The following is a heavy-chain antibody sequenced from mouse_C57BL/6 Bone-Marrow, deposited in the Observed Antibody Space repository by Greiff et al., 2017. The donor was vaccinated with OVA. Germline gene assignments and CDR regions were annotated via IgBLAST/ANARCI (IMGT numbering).Heavy chain of an antibody. J-gene: IGHJ2*01. Sequence: VHVKQSGPVLVKPGASVKMSCKASGYTFTDYYMNWVKQSHGKSLEWIGVINPYNGGTSYNQKFKGKATLTVDKSSSTAYMELNSLTSEDSAVYYCARDYGSSLYFDYWGQGTTLTVSS. CDR1: GYTFTDYY. CDR3: ARDYGSSLYFDY. D-gene: IGHD1-1*01. V-gene: IGHV1-19*01. CDR2: INPYNGGT.